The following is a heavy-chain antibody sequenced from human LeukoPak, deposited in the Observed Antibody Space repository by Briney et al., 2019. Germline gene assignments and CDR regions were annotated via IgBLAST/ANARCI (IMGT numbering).Heavy chain of an antibody. CDR3: ARPSRGSTPDY. Sequence: GGSLRLSCAACGFTLNNYWMSWVRQVPRKGLECVANIKQDGSEKFYVDSVKGRFTISRDNAKNSLYLQMNSLRAEDTAVYYCARPSRGSTPDYWGQGTLVTVSS. CDR1: GFTLNNYW. CDR2: IKQDGSEK. D-gene: IGHD3-22*01. V-gene: IGHV3-7*04. J-gene: IGHJ4*02.